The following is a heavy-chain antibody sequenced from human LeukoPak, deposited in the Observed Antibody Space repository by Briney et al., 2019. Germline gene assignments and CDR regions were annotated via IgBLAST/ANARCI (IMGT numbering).Heavy chain of an antibody. J-gene: IGHJ3*02. CDR2: ISGGGGST. CDR3: AKEAYSSSWYIAFDI. D-gene: IGHD6-13*01. V-gene: IGHV3-23*01. CDR1: GFTFSNYA. Sequence: PGGSLRLSCAASGFTFSNYAMSWVRQAPGKGLEWVSAISGGGGSTYYADSVTGRFTISRDNSKNTLYLQMNSLRAEDTAVYYCAKEAYSSSWYIAFDIWGQGTMVTVSS.